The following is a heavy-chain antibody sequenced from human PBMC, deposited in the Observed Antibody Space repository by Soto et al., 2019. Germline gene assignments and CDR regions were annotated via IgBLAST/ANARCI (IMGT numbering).Heavy chain of an antibody. CDR1: GFTFSSYG. D-gene: IGHD1-26*01. V-gene: IGHV3-30*03. Sequence: GGSLRLSCAASGFTFSSYGMHWFRQAPGKGLEWVAVISYDGSNKYYADSVKGRFTISRDNSKNTLYLQMNSLRAEDTAVYYCAAWDHYYYGMDVWGQGTTVTVSS. J-gene: IGHJ6*02. CDR3: AAWDHYYYGMDV. CDR2: ISYDGSNK.